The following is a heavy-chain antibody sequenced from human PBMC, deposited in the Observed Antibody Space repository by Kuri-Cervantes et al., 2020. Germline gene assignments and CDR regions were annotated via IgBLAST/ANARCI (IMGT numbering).Heavy chain of an antibody. CDR3: ARDLAGDY. V-gene: IGHV4-34*01. D-gene: IGHD3-10*01. CDR1: GGSFSGYY. Sequence: GSLRLSCAVYGGSFSGYYWSWIRQPPGKGLEWIGEINHSGSTNYNPSLKSRVTISVDTSKDQFSLKLSSVTAADTAVYYCARDLAGDYWGQGTLVTVSS. CDR2: INHSGST. J-gene: IGHJ4*02.